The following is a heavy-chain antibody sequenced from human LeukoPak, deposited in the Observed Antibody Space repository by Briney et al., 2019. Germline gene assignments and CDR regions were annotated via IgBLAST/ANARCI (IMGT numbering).Heavy chain of an antibody. CDR2: IDWDDDK. D-gene: IGHD2-15*01. V-gene: IGHV2-70*04. CDR3: ARSSLGYCSGGSCYKHYDY. CDR1: GFSLSTSGMR. Sequence: SGPTLVNPTQTLTPTCTFSGFSLSTSGMRVSWIRQPPGKALEWLARIDWDDDKFYSTSLKTRLTISKDTSKNQVVLTMTNMDPVDTATYYCARSSLGYCSGGSCYKHYDYWGQGTLVTVSS. J-gene: IGHJ4*02.